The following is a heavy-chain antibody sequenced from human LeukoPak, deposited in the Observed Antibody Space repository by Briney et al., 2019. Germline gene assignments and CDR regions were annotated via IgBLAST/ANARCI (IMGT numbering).Heavy chain of an antibody. CDR3: ARGAMRDGSGSKGGDWFDP. Sequence: SETLSLTCTVSGGSISSYYWSWIRQPPGKGLEWIGYIYYSGSTNYNPSLKSRVTISVDTSKNQFSLKLSSVTAADTAVYYCARGAMRDGSGSKGGDWFDPWGQGTLVTVSS. V-gene: IGHV4-59*01. J-gene: IGHJ5*02. CDR1: GGSISSYY. D-gene: IGHD3-10*01. CDR2: IYYSGST.